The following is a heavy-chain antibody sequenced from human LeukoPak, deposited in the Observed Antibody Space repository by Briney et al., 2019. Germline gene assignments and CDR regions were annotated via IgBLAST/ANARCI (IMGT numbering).Heavy chain of an antibody. CDR1: GFTFSDYY. D-gene: IGHD5-18*01. V-gene: IGHV3-11*01. J-gene: IGHJ4*02. CDR3: EGYSYDKVFDY. CDR2: ISSSGSTI. Sequence: GGSLRLSCAASGFTFSDYYMSWIRQAPGKGLEWVSYISSSGSTIYYADSVKGRFTISRDNAKNSLYLQMNSLRAEDTAVYYCEGYSYDKVFDYWGQGTLVTVSS.